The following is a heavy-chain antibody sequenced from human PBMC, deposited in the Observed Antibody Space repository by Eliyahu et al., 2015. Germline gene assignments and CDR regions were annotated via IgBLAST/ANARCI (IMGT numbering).Heavy chain of an antibody. Sequence: EVQLVESGGGLVKPGGSLRLSCAASGFTFSSYSMNWXRQAPGKGLEWGSSISSSSSYIYYADSVKGRFTISRDNAKNSLYLQMNSLRAEDTAVYYCARDRGVVTANSKGDRSPFFGYWGQGTLVTVSS. V-gene: IGHV3-21*01. CDR3: ARDRGVVTANSKGDRSPFFGY. CDR2: ISSSSSYI. D-gene: IGHD2-21*02. J-gene: IGHJ4*02. CDR1: GFTFSSYS.